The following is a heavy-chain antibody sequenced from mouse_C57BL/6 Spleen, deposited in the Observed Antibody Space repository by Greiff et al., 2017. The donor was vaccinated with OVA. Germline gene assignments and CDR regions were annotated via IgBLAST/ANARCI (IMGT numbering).Heavy chain of an antibody. D-gene: IGHD1-1*01. CDR1: GYTFTSYW. J-gene: IGHJ4*01. Sequence: VQLQQSGAELVKPGASVKMSCKASGYTFTSYWITWVKQRPGQGLEWIGDIYPGSGSTNYNEKFKSKATLTVDTSSSTAYMQLSSLTSEDSAVYYCARRYYYGSGAMDYWGQGTSVTVSS. CDR3: ARRYYYGSGAMDY. V-gene: IGHV1-55*01. CDR2: IYPGSGST.